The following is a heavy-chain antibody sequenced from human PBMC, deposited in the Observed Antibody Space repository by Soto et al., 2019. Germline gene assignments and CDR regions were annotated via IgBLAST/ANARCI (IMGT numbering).Heavy chain of an antibody. CDR1: GYTFKDYF. J-gene: IGHJ4*02. Sequence: QVHLVQSGAEVKEPGASVKVSCKASGYTFKDYFLHWVRQAPGQGLEWMGWINSNTGGTNYAQKFQGRVTMTRDTPISTAYMELSRLRSDDTAVYYCARESVATGTHHFDYWGQGTLVTVSS. D-gene: IGHD1-1*01. V-gene: IGHV1-2*02. CDR2: INSNTGGT. CDR3: ARESVATGTHHFDY.